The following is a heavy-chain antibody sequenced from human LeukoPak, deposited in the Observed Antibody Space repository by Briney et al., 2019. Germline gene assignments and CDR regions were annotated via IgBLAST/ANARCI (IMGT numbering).Heavy chain of an antibody. CDR3: ARGGVTMVRRTGVFDP. J-gene: IGHJ5*02. CDR2: INHSGST. V-gene: IGHV4-34*01. CDR1: GGSFSGYY. Sequence: SETLSLTCAVSGGSFSGYYWSWIRQPPGKGLEWIGGINHSGSTNYNPSLKSRVTISVDTSKNQFSQKLSSVTAADTAVYYCARGGVTMVRRTGVFDPWGQGTLVTVSS. D-gene: IGHD3-10*01.